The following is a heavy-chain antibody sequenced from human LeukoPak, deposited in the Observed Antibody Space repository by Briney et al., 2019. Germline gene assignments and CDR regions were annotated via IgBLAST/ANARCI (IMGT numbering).Heavy chain of an antibody. J-gene: IGHJ4*02. CDR1: GFTVSSNY. CDR3: ASGYCSGGSCQYYFDY. D-gene: IGHD2-15*01. CDR2: IYSGGST. V-gene: IGHV3-53*01. Sequence: GGSLRLSCAASGFTVSSNYMSWVRQAPGKGLEWVSVIYSGGSTYYADSVKGRFTISRDNSKNTLYLQMNSLRAEDTAVYYCASGYCSGGSCQYYFDYWGQGTLVTVSS.